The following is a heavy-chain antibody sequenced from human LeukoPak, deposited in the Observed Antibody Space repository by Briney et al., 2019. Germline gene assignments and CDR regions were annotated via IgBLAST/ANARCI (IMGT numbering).Heavy chain of an antibody. CDR3: AREVVEGARIDY. CDR1: GFTFSSYA. D-gene: IGHD1-26*01. CDR2: ISYDGSNK. Sequence: GGSLRLSCAASGFTFSSYAMHWVRQAPGKGLEWVAVISYDGSNKYYADSVKGRFTISRDNAKNSLYLQMNSLRAEDTAVYYCAREVVEGARIDYWGQGTLVTVSS. V-gene: IGHV3-30*04. J-gene: IGHJ4*02.